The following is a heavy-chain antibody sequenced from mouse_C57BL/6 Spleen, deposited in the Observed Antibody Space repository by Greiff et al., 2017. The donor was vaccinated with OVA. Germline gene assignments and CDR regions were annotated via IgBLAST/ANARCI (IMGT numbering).Heavy chain of an antibody. J-gene: IGHJ2*01. V-gene: IGHV5-17*01. CDR1: GFTFSDYG. CDR3: ARERLDY. Sequence: EVKLMESGGGLVKPGGSLKLSCAASGFTFSDYGMHWVRQAPEKGLEWVAYISSGSSTIYYADTVKGRFTISRDNAKNTLFLQLTSLRCEDTAMYYCARERLDYWGQGTTLTVSS. CDR2: ISSGSSTI. D-gene: IGHD1-1*01.